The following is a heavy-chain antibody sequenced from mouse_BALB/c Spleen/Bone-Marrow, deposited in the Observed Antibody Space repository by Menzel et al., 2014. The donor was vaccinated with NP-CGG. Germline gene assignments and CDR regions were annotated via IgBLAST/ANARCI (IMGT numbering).Heavy chain of an antibody. CDR1: GYTFTSYW. CDR2: INPSTDYT. D-gene: IGHD1-1*01. Sequence: LQESGAELAKPGASLKMSCKASGYTFTSYWMHWVEQRPGQGLEWTGYINPSTDYTEYNQKFKDKATLTADKSSSTAFMQLSSLTSEDSAVYYCARRAYGGSYGFAYWGQGTLVTVSA. V-gene: IGHV1-7*01. CDR3: ARRAYGGSYGFAY. J-gene: IGHJ3*01.